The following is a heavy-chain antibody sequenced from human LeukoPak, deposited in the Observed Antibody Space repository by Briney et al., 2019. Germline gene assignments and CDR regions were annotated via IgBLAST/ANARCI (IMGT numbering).Heavy chain of an antibody. CDR3: ARSSYCVADNCGSWLDP. J-gene: IGHJ5*02. V-gene: IGHV1-46*01. CDR2: INPQGDIT. CDR1: GYTFTKYL. D-gene: IGHD2-21*01. Sequence: ASVTVSCKTSGYTFTKYLIHWVRQAPGQGLEWMGTINPQGDITNYAQSFQGRITLTEDTSTSTVYLELSSLTSEDTAVYYCARSSYCVADNCGSWLDPWGPGTLVTVSS.